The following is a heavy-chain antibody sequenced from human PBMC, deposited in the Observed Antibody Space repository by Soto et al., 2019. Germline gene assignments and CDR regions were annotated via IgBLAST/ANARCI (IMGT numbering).Heavy chain of an antibody. CDR2: IYYSWST. CDR3: AREKIVGATN. D-gene: IGHD1-26*01. Sequence: SSETLSLTCTVSGGSISSGDYYWSWIRQPPGKGLEWIGYIYYSWSTYYNPSLKSRVTISVDTSKNQFSLKLSSVTAADTAVYYCAREKIVGATNWGQGTLVTVSS. V-gene: IGHV4-30-4*01. CDR1: GGSISSGDYY. J-gene: IGHJ4*02.